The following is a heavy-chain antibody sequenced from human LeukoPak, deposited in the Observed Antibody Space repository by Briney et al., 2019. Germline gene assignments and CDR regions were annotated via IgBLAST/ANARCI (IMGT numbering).Heavy chain of an antibody. CDR1: GFTFSSYA. Sequence: GSLRLSCAASGFTFSSYAMHWVRQAPGKGLEWVAVISYDGSNKYYADSVKGRFTISRDNSKNTLYLQMNSLRAEDTAVYYCASTGSGLFDYWGQGTLVTVSS. D-gene: IGHD3-10*01. CDR3: ASTGSGLFDY. V-gene: IGHV3-30-3*01. J-gene: IGHJ4*02. CDR2: ISYDGSNK.